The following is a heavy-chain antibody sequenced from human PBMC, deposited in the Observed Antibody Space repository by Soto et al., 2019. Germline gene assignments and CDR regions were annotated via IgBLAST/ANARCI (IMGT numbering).Heavy chain of an antibody. V-gene: IGHV3-30-3*01. CDR2: ISYDGSNK. J-gene: IGHJ3*02. Sequence: PGGSLRLSCAASGFTFSSYAMHWVRQAPGKGLEWVAVISYDGSNKYYADSVKGRFTISRDNSKNTLYLQMNSLRAEDTAVYYCARGGNYYDSSGTHEDAFDIWGQGTMVTVSS. CDR3: ARGGNYYDSSGTHEDAFDI. CDR1: GFTFSSYA. D-gene: IGHD3-22*01.